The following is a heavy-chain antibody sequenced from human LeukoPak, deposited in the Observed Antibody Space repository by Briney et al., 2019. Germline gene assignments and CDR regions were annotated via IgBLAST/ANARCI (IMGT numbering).Heavy chain of an antibody. D-gene: IGHD5-18*01. Sequence: ASVKVSCKASGYTFINYGISWVRQAPGQGLEWMGWISAHNGNTNYAQKVQGRVTMTADIFTSTAYMELRSLRSDDTAVYYCARLDTDMVYWYSDLWGRGTLVTVSS. J-gene: IGHJ2*01. CDR2: ISAHNGNT. CDR1: GYTFINYG. V-gene: IGHV1-18*01. CDR3: ARLDTDMVYWYSDL.